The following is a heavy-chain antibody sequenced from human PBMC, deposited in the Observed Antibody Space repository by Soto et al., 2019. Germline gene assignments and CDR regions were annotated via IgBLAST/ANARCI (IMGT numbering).Heavy chain of an antibody. CDR2: VNSGGSRT. CDR1: GFIFNSHW. CDR3: ARGNCSGDTSFFGGTH. J-gene: IGHJ4*01. D-gene: IGHD2-21*02. Sequence: EVQLAESGGGLLQPGGSLRISCAASGFIFNSHWMHWVRQAPGKGLVWVARVNSGGSRTNYADFVKGRFTISRDNAKDTLYLDIYRLRAEDTCIYYCARGNCSGDTSFFGGTHWGQATRVTGSS. V-gene: IGHV3-74*01.